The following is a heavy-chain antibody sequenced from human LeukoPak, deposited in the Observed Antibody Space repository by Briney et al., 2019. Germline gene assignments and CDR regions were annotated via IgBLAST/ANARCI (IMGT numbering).Heavy chain of an antibody. CDR2: IYYSGST. CDR1: GGSISSSSYY. Sequence: SETLSLTCTVSGGSISSSSYYWGWIRQPPGKGLEWIGSIYYSGSTYYNPSLKSRVTISVDTSKNQFSLKLSSVTAADTAVYFCARRSGVAVAGAFDYWGQGTLVTVSS. CDR3: ARRSGVAVAGAFDY. J-gene: IGHJ4*02. D-gene: IGHD6-19*01. V-gene: IGHV4-39*07.